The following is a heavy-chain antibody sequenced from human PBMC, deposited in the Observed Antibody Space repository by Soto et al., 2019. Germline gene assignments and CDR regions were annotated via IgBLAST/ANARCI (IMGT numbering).Heavy chain of an antibody. CDR2: ISYDGSNK. CDR3: AKARRWQQLGMDV. V-gene: IGHV3-30*18. J-gene: IGHJ6*02. D-gene: IGHD6-13*01. CDR1: GFTFSSYG. Sequence: QVQLVESGGGVVQPGRSLRLSCAASGFTFSSYGMHWVRQAPGKGLEWVAVISYDGSNKYYADSVKGRFTISRDNSKNTLYLQMNSLRDEDTAVYYCAKARRWQQLGMDVWGQGTTVTVSS.